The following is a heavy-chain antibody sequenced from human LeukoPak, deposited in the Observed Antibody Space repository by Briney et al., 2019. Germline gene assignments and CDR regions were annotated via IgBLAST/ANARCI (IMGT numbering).Heavy chain of an antibody. V-gene: IGHV4-59*01. CDR2: IYYSGST. CDR1: GGSISSYY. CDR3: ARDRGSSGSYSWFDP. D-gene: IGHD1-26*01. Sequence: SETLSLTCTVSGGSISSYYWSWIRQPPGKGLEWIGYIYYSGSTNCNPSLKSRVTISVDTSKNQFSLKLSSATAADTAVYYCARDRGSSGSYSWFDPWGQGTLVTVSS. J-gene: IGHJ5*02.